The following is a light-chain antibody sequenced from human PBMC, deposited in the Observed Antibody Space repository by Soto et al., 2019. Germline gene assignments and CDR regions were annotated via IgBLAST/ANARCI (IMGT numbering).Light chain of an antibody. CDR1: QDISNY. V-gene: IGKV1-17*01. CDR3: LQHNSYPWT. CDR2: AAS. J-gene: IGKJ1*01. Sequence: DIQMTQSPSSLSASLGDRVTITCQASQDISNYLNWYQQKPGKAPKRLIYAASSLQSGVPSRFSGSGSGTEFTLTISSLQPEDFATYYCLQHNSYPWTFGQGTKVEIK.